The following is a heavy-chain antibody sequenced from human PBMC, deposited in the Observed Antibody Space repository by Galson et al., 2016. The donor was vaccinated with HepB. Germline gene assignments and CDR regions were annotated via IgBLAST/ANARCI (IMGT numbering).Heavy chain of an antibody. CDR1: GYSFTSYW. V-gene: IGHV5-10-1*01. D-gene: IGHD6-13*01. CDR3: ARHLLRSSSPGAYYYYAMDV. Sequence: QSGAEVKKPGESLRISCKGSGYSFTSYWISWVRQMPGKGLEWMGRIDPTDSYTNYSPSFQDYVTISVDKSINTAYLQWSSLKPSDTAMYYCARHLLRSSSPGAYYYYAMDVWGQGTTVTVSS. CDR2: IDPTDSYT. J-gene: IGHJ6*02.